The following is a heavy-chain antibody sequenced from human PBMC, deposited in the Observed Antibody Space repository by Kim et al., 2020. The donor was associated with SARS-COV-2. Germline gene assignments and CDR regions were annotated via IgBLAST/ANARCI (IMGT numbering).Heavy chain of an antibody. CDR1: GFTFSMSW. V-gene: IGHV3-7*03. Sequence: GGSLRLSCAVSGFTFSMSWMSWVRQAPGNGLEWVANIKQDGSERYYVDSIKGRFTISRDNAKNSVFLQMNGLSAEDPAVYYCARDGFGGYFDYWGRGILVTVSP. CDR3: ARDGFGGYFDY. D-gene: IGHD3-10*01. J-gene: IGHJ4*02. CDR2: IKQDGSER.